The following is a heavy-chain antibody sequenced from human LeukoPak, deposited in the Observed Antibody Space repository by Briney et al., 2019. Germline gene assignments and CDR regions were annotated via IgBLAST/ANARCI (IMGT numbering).Heavy chain of an antibody. CDR1: GFTFSSYP. Sequence: GRSLRLSCAASGFTFSSYPMHWVRQAPGKGLEWVAVISYDGSEKHYADPVKGRFTISRDNSKNTLYLQMNNLRAEDTAVYYCAREGSSGYYPYWGQGILVTVSS. CDR2: ISYDGSEK. V-gene: IGHV3-30-3*01. J-gene: IGHJ4*02. CDR3: AREGSSGYYPY. D-gene: IGHD3-22*01.